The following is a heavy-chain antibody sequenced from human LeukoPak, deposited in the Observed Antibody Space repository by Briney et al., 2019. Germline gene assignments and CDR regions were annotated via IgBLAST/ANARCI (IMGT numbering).Heavy chain of an antibody. V-gene: IGHV3-30*03. D-gene: IGHD6-19*01. CDR1: GFTFSRYG. Sequence: PGGSLRLSCAASGFTFSRYGMHWVRQAPGKGLEWVAVISYDGKNKYYADSVKGRFTISRDNSKNTLYLQMNSLRAEDTAVYYCARTSPGYSSGWSYGGGYFDYWGQGTLVTVSS. CDR2: ISYDGKNK. CDR3: ARTSPGYSSGWSYGGGYFDY. J-gene: IGHJ4*02.